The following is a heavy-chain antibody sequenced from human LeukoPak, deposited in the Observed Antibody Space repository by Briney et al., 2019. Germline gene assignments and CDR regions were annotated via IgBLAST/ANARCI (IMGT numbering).Heavy chain of an antibody. CDR2: IYSGGST. J-gene: IGHJ6*02. CDR3: ARLTAIRRGAGNRYYYGMDV. CDR1: GFTVSSNY. Sequence: GGSLRLSCAASGFTVSSNYMSWVRQAPGKGLGWVSVIYSGGSTYYADSVKGRFTISRDNSKNSLYLQMNSLRVEDTAVYYCARLTAIRRGAGNRYYYGMDVWGQGTTVTVSS. V-gene: IGHV3-66*04. D-gene: IGHD1-14*01.